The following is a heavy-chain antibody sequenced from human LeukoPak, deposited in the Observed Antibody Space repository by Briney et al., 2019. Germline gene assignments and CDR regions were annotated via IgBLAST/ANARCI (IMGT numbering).Heavy chain of an antibody. V-gene: IGHV3-23*01. CDR1: GFTFSSYA. D-gene: IGHD1-1*01. CDR2: IGSSGVDT. J-gene: IGHJ4*02. CDR3: VKHSGGVYGSSDY. Sequence: GRSLRLSCAASGFTFSSYAMSWFRQAPGNGLEGVSTIGSSGVDTYYADSVKGRFTISKDSSKTTLQMNSLRAEDTALYYCVKHSGGVYGSSDYWGQGTLVTVSS.